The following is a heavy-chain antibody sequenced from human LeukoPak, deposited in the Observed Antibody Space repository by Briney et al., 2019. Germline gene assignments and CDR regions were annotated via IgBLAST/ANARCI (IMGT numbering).Heavy chain of an antibody. J-gene: IGHJ3*02. CDR1: GYTFTGYY. Sequence: ASVKVSCKASGYTFTGYYMHWVRQAPGQGVERMGWINPNSGGTNYAQKFQGRVTMTRDTSISTAYMELSRLRSDDTAVYYCARAFIIFDAFDIWGQGTMVTVSS. V-gene: IGHV1-2*02. CDR2: INPNSGGT. D-gene: IGHD3-10*01. CDR3: ARAFIIFDAFDI.